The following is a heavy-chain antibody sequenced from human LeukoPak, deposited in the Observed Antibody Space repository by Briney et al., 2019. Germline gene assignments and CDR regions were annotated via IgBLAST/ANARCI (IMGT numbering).Heavy chain of an antibody. J-gene: IGHJ4*02. D-gene: IGHD4-17*01. CDR1: GSTVRSNY. CDR2: ISSDSKSI. Sequence: GGSLRLSCAGSGSTVRSNYMNWVRQAPGKGLEWVSSISSDSKSIYYADSVKGRFIISRDNAKNSLFLQMDSLRAEDTALYYCTRGSYGDYGYWGQGTLVTVSS. V-gene: IGHV3-21*01. CDR3: TRGSYGDYGY.